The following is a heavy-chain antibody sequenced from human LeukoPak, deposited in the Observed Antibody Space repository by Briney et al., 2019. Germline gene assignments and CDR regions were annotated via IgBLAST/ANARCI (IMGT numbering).Heavy chain of an antibody. CDR1: GGSFSGYY. CDR2: INHSGST. Sequence: PSETLSLTCAVYGGSFSGYYWSWIRQPPGKGLEWIGEINHSGSTNYNPSLKSRVTISVDMSKNQFSLKLSSVTAADTAVYYCARAKRYCSSTSCSLSYYYYYMDVWGKGTTVTVSS. V-gene: IGHV4-34*01. D-gene: IGHD2-2*01. J-gene: IGHJ6*03. CDR3: ARAKRYCSSTSCSLSYYYYYMDV.